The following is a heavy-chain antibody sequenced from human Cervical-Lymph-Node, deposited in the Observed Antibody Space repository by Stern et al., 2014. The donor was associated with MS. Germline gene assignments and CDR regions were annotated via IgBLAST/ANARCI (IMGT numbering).Heavy chain of an antibody. Sequence: VQLVESGAEVQKPGASVKVSCKASGYTFTGYVIHWVRQAPGQRPEWMGWINPGNDNTRYAQNFQGRVTFTRDTSASTASLELSSLRSEDTAVYYCAKSCDLGTQLNCVDPWGQGTLVIVSS. CDR1: GYTFTGYV. CDR3: AKSCDLGTQLNCVDP. V-gene: IGHV1-3*01. D-gene: IGHD3-16*01. CDR2: INPGNDNT. J-gene: IGHJ5*02.